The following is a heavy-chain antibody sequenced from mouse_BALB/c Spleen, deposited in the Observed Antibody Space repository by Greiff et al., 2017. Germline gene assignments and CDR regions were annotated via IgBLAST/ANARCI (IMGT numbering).Heavy chain of an antibody. CDR2: IWAGGST. CDR3: ARDRSSAYWYFDV. D-gene: IGHD1-1*01. J-gene: IGHJ1*01. CDR1: GFSLTSYG. Sequence: VQVVESGPGLVAPSQSLSITCTVSGFSLTSYGVHWVRQPPGKGLEWLGVIWAGGSTNYNSALMSRLSISKDNSKSQVFLKMNSLQTDDTAMYYCARDRSSAYWYFDVWGAGTTVTVSS. V-gene: IGHV2-9*02.